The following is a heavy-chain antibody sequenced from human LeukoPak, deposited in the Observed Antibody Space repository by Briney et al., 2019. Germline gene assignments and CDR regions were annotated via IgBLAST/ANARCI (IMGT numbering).Heavy chain of an antibody. D-gene: IGHD1-20*01. V-gene: IGHV3-21*03. CDR3: AGEFLTGITGF. CDR1: GFIFSSYA. CDR2: ISSTSTYI. J-gene: IGHJ4*02. Sequence: GGSLRLSCAASGFIFSSYAMNWVRRAPAKGLEWVSSISSTSTYISYADSVKGRFTISRDNAKNSLYLQMNSLRAEDTAVYYCAGEFLTGITGFWGQGTLVAVSS.